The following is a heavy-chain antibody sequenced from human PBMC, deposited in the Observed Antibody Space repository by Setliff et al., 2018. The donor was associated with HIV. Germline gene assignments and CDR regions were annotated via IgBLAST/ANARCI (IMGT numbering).Heavy chain of an antibody. V-gene: IGHV3-21*01. Sequence: GGSLRLSCAASGFTFSSYTMHWVRQAPGKGLEWVASISGGGKSIYYADSVKGRFTISRDNADRSLYLQMNSLRAEDTAVYYCVKDEEYIGVVLATMNMPGYYHYYYMDVWGKGSTVTVSS. CDR1: GFTFSSYT. J-gene: IGHJ6*03. CDR2: ISGGGKSI. CDR3: VKDEEYIGVVLATMNMPGYYHYYYMDV. D-gene: IGHD2-15*01.